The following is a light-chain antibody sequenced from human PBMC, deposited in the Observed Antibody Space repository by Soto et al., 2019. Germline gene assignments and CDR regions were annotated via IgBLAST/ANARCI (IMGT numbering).Light chain of an antibody. Sequence: DIQMTQSPSTLSAFVGDRVTITCRASQSIGRWLAWYQQKPGKAPKLLIYDASSLESGVPSRFSGSGSGTEFTLTISSRQPDDFATYYCQQYNTYTPERTFGQGTKVEIK. V-gene: IGKV1-5*01. CDR2: DAS. J-gene: IGKJ1*01. CDR3: QQYNTYTPERT. CDR1: QSIGRW.